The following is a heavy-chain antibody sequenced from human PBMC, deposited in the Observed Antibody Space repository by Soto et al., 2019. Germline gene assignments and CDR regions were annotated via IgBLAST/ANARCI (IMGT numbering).Heavy chain of an antibody. V-gene: IGHV3-21*01. Sequence: GGSLRLSCAASRFTFSNFSMSWVRQAPGTGLEWVSSISSTSTYTYYPDSLKGRFTISRDNAKNSLYLQMNGLRAEDTAVYYCARVAANDPNFDYWGQGTLVTVSS. CDR1: RFTFSNFS. CDR2: ISSTSTYT. CDR3: ARVAANDPNFDY. D-gene: IGHD6-25*01. J-gene: IGHJ4*02.